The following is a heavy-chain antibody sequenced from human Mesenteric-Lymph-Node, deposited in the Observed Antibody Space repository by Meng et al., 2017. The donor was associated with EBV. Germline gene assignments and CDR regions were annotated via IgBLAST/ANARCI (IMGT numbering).Heavy chain of an antibody. J-gene: IGHJ4*02. Sequence: VEVLESGGGLIHPGGSLRLSFAASGFIVSGHYMSWVRQAPGKGLEWVSVIYTDGSTYYADSVKGRFTISRDNSKNTLFIQMNNLRVDDTAVYYCVRGPWNNWGQGTLVTVSS. CDR3: VRGPWNN. D-gene: IGHD1/OR15-1a*01. V-gene: IGHV3-53*01. CDR2: IYTDGST. CDR1: GFIVSGHY.